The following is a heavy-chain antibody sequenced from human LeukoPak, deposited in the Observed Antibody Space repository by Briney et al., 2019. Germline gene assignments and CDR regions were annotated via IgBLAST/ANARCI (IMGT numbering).Heavy chain of an antibody. J-gene: IGHJ4*02. D-gene: IGHD1-26*01. V-gene: IGHV3-21*04. CDR1: GFTFSSYS. Sequence: GGSLRLSCAASGFTFSSYSMNWVRQAPGKGLEWVSSISSSSSYIYYADSVKGRFTISRDNSKNTLYLQVNSLRAEDTDVYYCAKGGKWDVTPFDYWGQGTLVTVSS. CDR3: AKGGKWDVTPFDY. CDR2: ISSSSSYI.